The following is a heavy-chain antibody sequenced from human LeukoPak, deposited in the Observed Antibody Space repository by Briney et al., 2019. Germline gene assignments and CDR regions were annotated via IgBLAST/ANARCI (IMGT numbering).Heavy chain of an antibody. Sequence: GASVKVSCKVSGYTLTELSMHWVRQAPGKGLGWMGGFDPEDGETIYAQKFQGRVTMTEDTSTDTAYMELSSLRSEDTAVYYCATDKQLLVPTNHPPTYGMDVWGKGTTVTVSS. CDR2: FDPEDGET. CDR3: ATDKQLLVPTNHPPTYGMDV. V-gene: IGHV1-24*01. J-gene: IGHJ6*04. D-gene: IGHD2-15*01. CDR1: GYTLTELS.